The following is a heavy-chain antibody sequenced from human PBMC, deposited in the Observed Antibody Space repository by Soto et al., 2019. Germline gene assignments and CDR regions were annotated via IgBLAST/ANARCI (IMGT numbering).Heavy chain of an antibody. D-gene: IGHD3-22*01. Sequence: PGGSLRLSCAASGFTFSSYAMSWVRQAPGKGLEWVSASSGSGGSTYYADSVKGRFTISRDNSKNTLYLQMNSRRAEDTAVYYCAKSAAGYYYDSSFYFDYWGHGTLVTVSS. CDR2: SSGSGGST. CDR3: AKSAAGYYYDSSFYFDY. J-gene: IGHJ4*01. V-gene: IGHV3-23*01. CDR1: GFTFSSYA.